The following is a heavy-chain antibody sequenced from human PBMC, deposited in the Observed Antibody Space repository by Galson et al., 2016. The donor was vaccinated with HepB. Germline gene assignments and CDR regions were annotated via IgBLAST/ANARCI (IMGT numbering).Heavy chain of an antibody. J-gene: IGHJ4*02. CDR1: GFTFSSYA. D-gene: IGHD1-7*01. Sequence: SLRLSCAASGFTFSSYAMHWVRQAPGKGLEWVAVISYDGSNKYYADSVKGRFTTSRDNSKNTLSLEMNSLSAEDTALYYCAKEEHNTGWTYGDFWGQGTPVTVSS. CDR2: ISYDGSNK. V-gene: IGHV3-30*04. CDR3: AKEEHNTGWTYGDF.